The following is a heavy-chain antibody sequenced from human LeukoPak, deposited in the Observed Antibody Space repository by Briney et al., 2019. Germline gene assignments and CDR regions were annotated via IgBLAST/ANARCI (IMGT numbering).Heavy chain of an antibody. CDR3: ARGEGAARLGY. V-gene: IGHV4-59*01. J-gene: IGHJ4*02. CDR1: GGSFSGYY. CDR2: IYYSGST. Sequence: SETLSLTCAVYGGSFSGYYWSWIRQPPGKGLEWIGYIYYSGSTNYNPSLKSRVTISVDTSKNQFSLKLSSVTAADTAVYYCARGEGAARLGYWGQGTLVTVSS. D-gene: IGHD6-6*01.